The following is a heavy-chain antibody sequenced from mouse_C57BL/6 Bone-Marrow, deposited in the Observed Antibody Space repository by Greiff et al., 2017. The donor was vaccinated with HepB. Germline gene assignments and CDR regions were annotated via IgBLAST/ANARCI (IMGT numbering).Heavy chain of an antibody. J-gene: IGHJ4*01. CDR3: TVVADYAMDY. V-gene: IGHV1-5*01. Sequence: VQLQQSGTVLARPGASVKMSCKTSGYTFTSYWMHWVKQRPGQGLEWLGAIYPGNSDTSYNQKFKGKAKLTAVTSASTAYMELSSLTNEDSAVYYATVVADYAMDYWGQGTSVTVSS. CDR2: IYPGNSDT. D-gene: IGHD1-1*01. CDR1: GYTFTSYW.